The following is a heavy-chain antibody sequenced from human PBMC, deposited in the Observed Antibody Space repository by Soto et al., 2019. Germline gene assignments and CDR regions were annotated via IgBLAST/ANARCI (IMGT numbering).Heavy chain of an antibody. D-gene: IGHD5-18*01. CDR3: AKDGYTYGSAHF. CDR2: ISSAGSNK. J-gene: IGHJ4*02. CDR1: GFTFSNYG. Sequence: QVQLVESGGGVVQPGRSLRLSCAASGFTFSNYGMHWVRQAPGKGLEWVALISSAGSNKYYADSVKGRFTISRDNSKNTLYLQMYSLRAEDTAVYSCAKDGYTYGSAHFWGQGTLVTVSS. V-gene: IGHV3-30*18.